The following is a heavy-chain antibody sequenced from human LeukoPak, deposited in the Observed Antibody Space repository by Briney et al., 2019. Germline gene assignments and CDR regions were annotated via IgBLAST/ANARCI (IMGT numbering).Heavy chain of an antibody. V-gene: IGHV3-23*01. CDR2: ISGSGGST. Sequence: PGGSLRLSCAASGFTFSSCAMSWVRQAPGKGLEWVSAISGSGGSTYYADSVKGRFTISRDNSKNTLYLQMNSLRAEDTAVYYCAKLPLIVVVTAIFDYWGQGTLVTVSS. J-gene: IGHJ4*02. CDR1: GFTFSSCA. CDR3: AKLPLIVVVTAIFDY. D-gene: IGHD2-21*02.